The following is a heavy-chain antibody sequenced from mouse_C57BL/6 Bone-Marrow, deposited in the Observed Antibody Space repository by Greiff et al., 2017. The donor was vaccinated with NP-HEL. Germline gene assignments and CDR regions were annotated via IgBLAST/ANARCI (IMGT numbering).Heavy chain of an antibody. CDR3: GRDLGYYAMDY. J-gene: IGHJ4*01. CDR1: GYSFTDYN. CDR2: INPNYGTT. V-gene: IGHV1-39*01. Sequence: VQLQQSGPELVKPGASVKISCKASGYSFTDYNMNWVKQSNGKSLEWIGVINPNYGTTSYNKKFKGKATLTVDQSSSTAYLQRNRLTSEDSAVCYCGRDLGYYAMDYWGQGTSVTVSS.